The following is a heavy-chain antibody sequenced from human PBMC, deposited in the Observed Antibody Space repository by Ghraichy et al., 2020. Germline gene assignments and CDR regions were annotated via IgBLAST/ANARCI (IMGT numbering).Heavy chain of an antibody. V-gene: IGHV4-34*01. CDR1: GGSFSGYY. D-gene: IGHD3-10*01. CDR3: ARVIALVRGVIKNAPDY. Sequence: SETLSLTCAVYGGSFSGYYWSWIRQPPGKGLEWIGEINHSGSTNYNPSLKSRVTISVDTSKNQFSLKLSSVTAADTAVYYCARVIALVRGVIKNAPDYWGQGTLVTVSS. J-gene: IGHJ4*02. CDR2: INHSGST.